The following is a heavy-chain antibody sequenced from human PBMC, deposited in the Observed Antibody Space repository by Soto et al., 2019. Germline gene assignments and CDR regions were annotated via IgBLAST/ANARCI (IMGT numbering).Heavy chain of an antibody. CDR2: ISSSSSYI. CDR3: ARTVWGSSPSHYYYYGMDV. CDR1: GFTFSSYS. V-gene: IGHV3-21*01. J-gene: IGHJ6*02. Sequence: GGSLRLSCAASGFTFSSYSMNWVRQAPGKGLEWVSSISSSSSYIYYADSVKGRFTISRDNAKNSLYLQMNSLRAEDTAVYYCARTVWGSSPSHYYYYGMDVWGQGTTVTVSS. D-gene: IGHD3-16*01.